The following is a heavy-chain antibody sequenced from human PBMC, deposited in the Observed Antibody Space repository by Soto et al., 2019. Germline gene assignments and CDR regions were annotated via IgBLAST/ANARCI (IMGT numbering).Heavy chain of an antibody. J-gene: IGHJ3*02. V-gene: IGHV1-69*13. Sequence: SVKVSCKASGGTFSSYAISWLRQAPGQGLEWMGGIIPIFGTANYAQKFQGRVTITADESTSTAYMELSSLRSEDTAVYYCASAPKITMIVVVTASDAFDIWGQGTMVTVSS. CDR2: IIPIFGTA. D-gene: IGHD3-22*01. CDR3: ASAPKITMIVVVTASDAFDI. CDR1: GGTFSSYA.